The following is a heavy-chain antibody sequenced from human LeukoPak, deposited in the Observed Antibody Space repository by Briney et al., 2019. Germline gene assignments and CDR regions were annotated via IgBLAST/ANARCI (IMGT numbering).Heavy chain of an antibody. V-gene: IGHV4-4*02. Sequence: PSETLSLTCAVSGGSISSSNWWSWVRQPPGKGLEWIGEIYHSGSTNYNPSLKSRVTISVDKSKNQFSLKLSSVTAADTAVYYCATYGDYGVLAFDIWGQGTMVTVSS. J-gene: IGHJ3*02. CDR3: ATYGDYGVLAFDI. CDR2: IYHSGST. CDR1: GGSISSSNW. D-gene: IGHD4-17*01.